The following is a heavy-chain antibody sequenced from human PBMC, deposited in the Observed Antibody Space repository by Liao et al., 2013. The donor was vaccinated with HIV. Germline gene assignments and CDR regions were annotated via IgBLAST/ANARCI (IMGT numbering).Heavy chain of an antibody. CDR1: GGSISSSSYY. J-gene: IGHJ4*02. CDR3: ARRSSTSCFDY. CDR2: IYYSGST. V-gene: IGHV4-39*07. Sequence: QLQLQESGPGLVKPSETLSLTCTVSGGSISSSSYYWGWIRQPPGKGLEWIGNIYYSGSTYYNPSLRSRVTISVDTSKNQFSLKLSSVTAADTAVYYCARRSSTSCFDYWGQGTLVTVSS. D-gene: IGHD2-2*01.